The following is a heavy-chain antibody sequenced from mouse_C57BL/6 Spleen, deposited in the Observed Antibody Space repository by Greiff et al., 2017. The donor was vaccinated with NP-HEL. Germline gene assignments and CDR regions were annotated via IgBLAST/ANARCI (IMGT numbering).Heavy chain of an antibody. CDR3: AREGYGSSDYAMDC. CDR2: IDPNSGGT. D-gene: IGHD1-1*01. J-gene: IGHJ4*01. Sequence: VQLQQPGAELVKPGASVKLSCKASGYTFTSYWMPWVKQRPGRGLEWIGRIDPNSGGTKYTEKFKSKATLTVDTPSSTAYMQLSSLTSEDTAVCYSAREGYGSSDYAMDCWGQGASVTVSS. CDR1: GYTFTSYW. V-gene: IGHV1-72*01.